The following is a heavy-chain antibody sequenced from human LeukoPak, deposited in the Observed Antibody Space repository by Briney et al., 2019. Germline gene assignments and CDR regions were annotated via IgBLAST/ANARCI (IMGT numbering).Heavy chain of an antibody. CDR2: INHSGST. CDR1: GGSFSAYY. J-gene: IGHJ5*02. CDR3: ARGSLALARYIVVVPAAIWFDP. V-gene: IGHV4-34*01. D-gene: IGHD2-2*01. Sequence: PSETLSLTCAVYGGSFSAYYWSWIRQPPGKELEWIGEINHSGSTNYNPSLKSRVTISVDTSKNQFSLKLSSVTAADTAVYYCARGSLALARYIVVVPAAIWFDPWGQGTLVTVSS.